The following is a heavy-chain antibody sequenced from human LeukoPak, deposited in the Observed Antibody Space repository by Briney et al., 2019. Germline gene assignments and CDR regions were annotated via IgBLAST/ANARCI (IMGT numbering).Heavy chain of an antibody. CDR1: GGSISNYY. V-gene: IGHV4-59*01. Sequence: SETLSLTCTVSGGSISNYYWSWIRQPPGKGLEWIGYIYYSGSTNYNPSLKSRVTISVDTSKNQFSLKLSSVTAADTAVYYCARGGRINSFYLGDCWGQGTLVTVSS. CDR3: ARGGRINSFYLGDC. CDR2: IYYSGST. J-gene: IGHJ4*02. D-gene: IGHD3-16*01.